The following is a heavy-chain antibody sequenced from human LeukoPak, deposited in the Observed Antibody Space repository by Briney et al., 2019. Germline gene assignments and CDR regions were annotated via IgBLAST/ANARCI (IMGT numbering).Heavy chain of an antibody. D-gene: IGHD3-10*01. V-gene: IGHV3-23*01. CDR1: GFTFSIYA. Sequence: GGSLRLSCAASGFTFSIYAMSWVRQAPGKGLEWVSSIGGSGSGYSTYYADSVKGRFTISRDNSKNTLYLQMNSLRAEDTAVYYCARGPTPSFYYGSGSYYSLDYWGQGTLVTVSS. J-gene: IGHJ4*02. CDR3: ARGPTPSFYYGSGSYYSLDY. CDR2: IGGSGSGYST.